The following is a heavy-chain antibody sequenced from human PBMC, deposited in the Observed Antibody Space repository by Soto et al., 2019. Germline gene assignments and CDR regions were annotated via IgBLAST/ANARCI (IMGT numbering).Heavy chain of an antibody. CDR3: ARVINYYDSGEDAFYR. V-gene: IGHV1-69*13. CDR1: GGTFSSYA. D-gene: IGHD3-10*01. J-gene: IGHJ3*02. Sequence: ASVKVSCKASGGTFSSYAISWVRQAPGQGLEWMGGIIPIFGTANYAQKFQGRVTITADESTSTAYMELSSLRSEDTAVYYCARVINYYDSGEDAFYRWGQGTMVPVS. CDR2: IIPIFGTA.